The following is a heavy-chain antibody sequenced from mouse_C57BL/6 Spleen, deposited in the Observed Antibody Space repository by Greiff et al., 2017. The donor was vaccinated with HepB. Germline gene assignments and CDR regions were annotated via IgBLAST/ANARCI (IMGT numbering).Heavy chain of an antibody. CDR1: GFNIKDDY. CDR3: TTFPDVDGSSYYAMDY. V-gene: IGHV14-4*01. CDR2: IDPENGDT. J-gene: IGHJ4*01. Sequence: VQLQQSGAELVRPGASVKLSCTASGFNIKDDYMHWVKQRPEQGLEWIGWIDPENGDTAYASKFQGKATITADTSSNTAYLQLSSLTSEDTAVYYCTTFPDVDGSSYYAMDYWGQGTSVTVSS. D-gene: IGHD1-1*01.